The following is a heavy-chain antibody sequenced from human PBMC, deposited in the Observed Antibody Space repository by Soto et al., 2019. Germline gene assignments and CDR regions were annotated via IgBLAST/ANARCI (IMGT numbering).Heavy chain of an antibody. D-gene: IGHD3-9*01. Sequence: VQLVESGGGLVQPGGSLRLSCEASRFSLRTYWIYGSRQAPGKGLMWVSRINSDGGIINYADSVKGRFTISRDNAKNTLYLQMNSLRTDDTAVYYCARDLGKYDRHYFDNWGQGTLVTVSS. CDR1: RFSLRTYW. V-gene: IGHV3-74*01. J-gene: IGHJ4*02. CDR2: INSDGGII. CDR3: ARDLGKYDRHYFDN.